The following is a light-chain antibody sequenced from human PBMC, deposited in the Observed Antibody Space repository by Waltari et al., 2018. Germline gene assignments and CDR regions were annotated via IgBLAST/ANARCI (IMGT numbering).Light chain of an antibody. CDR2: VDS. J-gene: IGLJ3*02. V-gene: IGLV1-44*01. CDR1: NSNIEKNT. Sequence: QSVLTQPPSVSGTPGQRVTISCSGSNSNIEKNTVNWYQHVQGTAPKLLIDVDSHRPSGVPDRFFGSKSGISASLAISGLQSDDEADYYCASWDDRLSGWVFGGGTKLTVL. CDR3: ASWDDRLSGWV.